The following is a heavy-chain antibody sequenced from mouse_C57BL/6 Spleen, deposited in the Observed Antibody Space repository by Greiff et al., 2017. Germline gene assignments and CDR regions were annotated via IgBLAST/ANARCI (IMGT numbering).Heavy chain of an antibody. CDR2: IRNKANGYTT. CDR3: VKALTGYYAMDY. Sequence: EVMLVESGGGLVQPGASLRLSCAASGFTFTDYYMSWVRQPPGTAPEWLALIRNKANGYTTEYTASVKGRFTISRDNSQHILYLQMNTLRAEDSATYYFVKALTGYYAMDYWGQGTSVTVSS. D-gene: IGHD4-1*01. CDR1: GFTFTDYY. V-gene: IGHV7-4*01. J-gene: IGHJ4*01.